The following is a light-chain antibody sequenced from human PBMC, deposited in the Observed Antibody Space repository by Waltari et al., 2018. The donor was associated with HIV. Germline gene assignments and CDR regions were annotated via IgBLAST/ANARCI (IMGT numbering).Light chain of an antibody. V-gene: IGLV1-47*01. Sequence: QAVLIQPPSASGTPGQRVTIPCSGSTFKHGNNLVYWYQQLPGTAPRLLIDGHNQRPSGVPDRFSTSKSGTSASLAISGLRSEDEVDYYCAAWDDSLTGWVFGGVTKLTVL. J-gene: IGLJ3*02. CDR1: TFKHGNNL. CDR2: GHN. CDR3: AAWDDSLTGWV.